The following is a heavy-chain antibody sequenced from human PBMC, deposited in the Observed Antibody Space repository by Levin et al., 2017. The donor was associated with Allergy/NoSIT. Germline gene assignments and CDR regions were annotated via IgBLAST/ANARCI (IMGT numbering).Heavy chain of an antibody. V-gene: IGHV3-30*04. CDR3: ASADRGASSRWGAFFEY. J-gene: IGHJ4*02. D-gene: IGHD6-19*01. CDR2: ISYDGSNT. CDR1: GFTFSNYA. Sequence: GGSLRLSCAASGFTFSNYAMHWVRQAPGKGLEWVAVISYDGSNTYYGDSVKGRFTISRDDFKNTLYLQMYSLLTEDTAVYYGASADRGASSRWGAFFEYWGRGTLVTVS.